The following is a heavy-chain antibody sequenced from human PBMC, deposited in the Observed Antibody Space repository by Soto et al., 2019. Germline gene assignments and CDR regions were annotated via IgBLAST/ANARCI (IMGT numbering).Heavy chain of an antibody. D-gene: IGHD3-10*01. V-gene: IGHV3-30-3*01. CDR3: ARDRARPLARPDFMVRGVPYYYYGMDV. J-gene: IGHJ6*02. CDR2: ISYDGSNK. Sequence: SGGSLRLSCAASGFTFSSYAMHLVRQAPGKGLEWVAVISYDGSNKYYADSVKGRFTISRDNPKNTLYLQMNSLRAEDTAVYYCARDRARPLARPDFMVRGVPYYYYGMDVWGQGTTVTVSS. CDR1: GFTFSSYA.